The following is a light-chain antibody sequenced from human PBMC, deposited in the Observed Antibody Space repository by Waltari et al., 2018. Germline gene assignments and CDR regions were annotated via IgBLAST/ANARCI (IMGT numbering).Light chain of an antibody. CDR2: KAS. J-gene: IGKJ2*01. CDR1: QSISSG. V-gene: IGKV1-5*03. CDR3: QQYNSLMYT. Sequence: DIQMTQSPSTLSASVGARVTITCRASQSISSGMAWYQQKPGKAPKLLIYKASSLESGVPSRFSGSGSGTEFTLTISSLQPDDFATYYCQQYNSLMYTFGQGTKLEIK.